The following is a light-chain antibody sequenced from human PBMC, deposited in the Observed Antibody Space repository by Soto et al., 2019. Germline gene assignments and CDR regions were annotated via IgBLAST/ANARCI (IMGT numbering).Light chain of an antibody. Sequence: VPSQPPALSGTPVQMVTISCSGSNSNIGSNTVNWYQQLPGTAPKLLIYSDDQRPSGVPDRFSGSKSGTSASLAISGLQSEDEADYYCAAWDDSLTGPFVFGTGNKVTVL. J-gene: IGLJ1*01. CDR2: SDD. CDR3: AAWDDSLTGPFV. CDR1: NSNIGSNT. V-gene: IGLV1-44*01.